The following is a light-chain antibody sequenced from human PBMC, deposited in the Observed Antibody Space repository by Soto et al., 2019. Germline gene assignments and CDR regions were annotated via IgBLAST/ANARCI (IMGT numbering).Light chain of an antibody. Sequence: EMVLTQSPGTLSLSPGERATLSCRASQSVATNLAWYQQKPGQPPRLLIYGASTRATGIPARFSGSGSGTEFTLTISSLQSVDFAVYSCQQYNNWPWTFGQGTKV. CDR2: GAS. V-gene: IGKV3-15*01. CDR3: QQYNNWPWT. CDR1: QSVATN. J-gene: IGKJ1*01.